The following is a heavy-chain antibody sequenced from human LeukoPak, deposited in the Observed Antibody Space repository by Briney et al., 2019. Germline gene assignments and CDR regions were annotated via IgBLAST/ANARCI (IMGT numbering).Heavy chain of an antibody. V-gene: IGHV4-34*01. J-gene: IGHJ4*02. CDR2: IHHSGTT. CDR1: GGSFSGYY. D-gene: IGHD3-22*01. Sequence: SETLSLTCAVYGGSFSGYYWTWIRQPPGKGLEWIGEIHHSGTTNYNTSLKSRVTISVDTSKNQFSLKLNSVTAADTAVYYCARLPTRMYYYDSSGYYLNIDYWGQGTLVTVSS. CDR3: ARLPTRMYYYDSSGYYLNIDY.